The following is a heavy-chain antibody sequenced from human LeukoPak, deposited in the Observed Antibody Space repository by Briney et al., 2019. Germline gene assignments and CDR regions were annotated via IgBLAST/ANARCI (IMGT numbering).Heavy chain of an antibody. D-gene: IGHD3-22*01. CDR2: IIPIFGTA. CDR3: ARVVRDSSGYVPYCFDY. CDR1: GGTFSSYA. J-gene: IGHJ4*02. Sequence: ASVKVSCEASGGTFSSYAISWVRQAPGQGLEWMGGIIPIFGTANYAQKFQGRVTITTDESTSTAYMELSSLRSEDTAVYYCARVVRDSSGYVPYCFDYWGQGTLVTVSS. V-gene: IGHV1-69*05.